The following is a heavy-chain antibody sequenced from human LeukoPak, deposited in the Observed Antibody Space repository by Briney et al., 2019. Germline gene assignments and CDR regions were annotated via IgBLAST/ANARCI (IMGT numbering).Heavy chain of an antibody. CDR1: GFTFPSYA. CDR2: IYSGGRT. Sequence: GETLRLSCAASGFTFPSYAMSWVRQAPGKGLEWVSVIYSGGRTYYADSVKGRFTISRDNSKNTLNLQMNSLRAEDTAVYYCANDYRSGSFHDFWGQGTLVTVS. D-gene: IGHD3-10*01. V-gene: IGHV3-66*01. CDR3: ANDYRSGSFHDF. J-gene: IGHJ4*02.